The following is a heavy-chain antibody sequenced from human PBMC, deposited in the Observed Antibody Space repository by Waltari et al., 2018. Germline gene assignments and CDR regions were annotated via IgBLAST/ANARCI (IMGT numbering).Heavy chain of an antibody. CDR1: GYNFTGYY. V-gene: IGHV1-2*06. CDR2: INPNSGAT. Sequence: QVQLVQSGAEVKKPGASMKVSCKASGYNFTGYYMHRVRQAPGQGLEWMGRINPNSGATNYTQKFQGRVTMTRDKSISTAYMELSRLRSDDTAVYYCAREGPEGLDYGGQGTLVTVSS. CDR3: AREGPEGLDY. J-gene: IGHJ4*02.